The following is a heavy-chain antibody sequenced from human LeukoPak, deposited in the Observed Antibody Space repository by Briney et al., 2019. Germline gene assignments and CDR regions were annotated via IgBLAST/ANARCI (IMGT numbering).Heavy chain of an antibody. CDR1: GGTFSSYA. CDR3: ARALGYSSGWYHDAFDI. Sequence: ASVKVSCKASGGTFSSYAISWVRQAPGQGLEWMGEIIPIFGTANYAQKFQGRVTITTDESTSTAYMGLSSLRSEDTAVYYCARALGYSSGWYHDAFDIWGQGTMVTVSS. J-gene: IGHJ3*02. CDR2: IIPIFGTA. V-gene: IGHV1-69*05. D-gene: IGHD6-19*01.